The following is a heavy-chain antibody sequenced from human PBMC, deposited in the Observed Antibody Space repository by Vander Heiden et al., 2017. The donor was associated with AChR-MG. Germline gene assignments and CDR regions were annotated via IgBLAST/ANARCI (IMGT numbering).Heavy chain of an antibody. CDR1: GFTFSSYG. D-gene: IGHD3-10*01. CDR3: AREAFYYGSGSYYEPFDY. V-gene: IGHV3-33*01. Sequence: VQLVESGGGVVQPGRSLRLSCAASGFTFSSYGMHWVRQAPGKGLEWVAVIWYDGSNKYYADSVKGRFTISRDNSKNTLYLQMNSLRAEDTAVYYCAREAFYYGSGSYYEPFDYWGHGTLVTVSS. CDR2: IWYDGSNK. J-gene: IGHJ4*01.